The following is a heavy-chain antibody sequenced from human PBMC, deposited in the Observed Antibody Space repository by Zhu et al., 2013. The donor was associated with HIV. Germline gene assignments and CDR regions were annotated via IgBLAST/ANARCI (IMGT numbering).Heavy chain of an antibody. J-gene: IGHJ4*02. CDR2: IYYSGTT. D-gene: IGHD3-10*01. Sequence: QVQLQESGPGLVKPSQTLSLTCTVSGGSFSSGTYWSWIRQQPGKGLEFIGFIYYSGTTSYNPSLKSRLSISADTSRSQFSLKLGSVTAADTAVYFCAIRGRALSGDIVDFWGQGILVSVSS. V-gene: IGHV4-31*03. CDR1: GGSFSSGTY. CDR3: AIRGRALSGDIVDF.